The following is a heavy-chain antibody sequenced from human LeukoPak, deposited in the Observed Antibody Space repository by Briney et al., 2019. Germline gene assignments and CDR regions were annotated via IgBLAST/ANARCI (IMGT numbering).Heavy chain of an antibody. CDR2: IYSGGTT. V-gene: IGHV3-66*02. CDR3: AKAYSSGWSPFDY. J-gene: IGHJ4*02. CDR1: DFTVSRNY. Sequence: PGGSLRLSCAASDFTVSRNYMSWVRQAPGKGLEWVSVIYSGGTTKYADSVKGRFTISRDNSKNTLYLQMNSLRAEDTAVYYCAKAYSSGWSPFDYWGQGTLVTVSS. D-gene: IGHD6-19*01.